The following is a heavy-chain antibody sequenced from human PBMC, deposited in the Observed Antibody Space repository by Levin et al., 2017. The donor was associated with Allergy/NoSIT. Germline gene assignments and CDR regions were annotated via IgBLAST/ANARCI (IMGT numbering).Heavy chain of an antibody. CDR1: GFTFSTSW. J-gene: IGHJ4*02. Sequence: GALKISCAASGFTFSTSWMSWVRQAPGKGLEWVANIKQDGSEKYYVDSVKGRFTFSRDNAKNSLYLQMNSLRAEDTAVYYCARLHDYSDFDYWGQGTLVTVSS. CDR3: ARLHDYSDFDY. CDR2: IKQDGSEK. D-gene: IGHD4-11*01. V-gene: IGHV3-7*01.